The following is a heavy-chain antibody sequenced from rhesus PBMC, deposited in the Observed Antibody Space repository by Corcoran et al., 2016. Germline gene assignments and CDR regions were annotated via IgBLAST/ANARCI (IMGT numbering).Heavy chain of an antibody. Sequence: QVQLVQSGSEIKQPGASVKLSCKASGYTFTSYYMPGVSQAPGQGLEWIGLISHYNGNKGHAQNFQGRVTITTDTSTSTGYMELSSLRSEDTAVYYCTRSDYSSGWTVFDYWGQGVLVTVSS. J-gene: IGHJ4*01. CDR3: TRSDYSSGWTVFDY. CDR2: ISHYNGNK. CDR1: GYTFTSYY. D-gene: IGHD6-31*01. V-gene: IGHV1-180*01.